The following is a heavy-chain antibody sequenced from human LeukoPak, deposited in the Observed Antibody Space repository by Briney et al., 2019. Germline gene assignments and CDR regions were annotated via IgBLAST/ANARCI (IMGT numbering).Heavy chain of an antibody. CDR1: AGSISSYY. J-gene: IGHJ4*02. Sequence: SETLSLTCTVSAGSISSYYWSWKRQPPGKGLEWIAYIYYSGSPNYNPSLKSRVTISVDTSKNHLSLKRRSVTAADTAVYYCAREDPLVRGVYDYWGQGTRDTVSS. CDR3: AREDPLVRGVYDY. CDR2: IYYSGSP. D-gene: IGHD3-10*01. V-gene: IGHV4-59*01.